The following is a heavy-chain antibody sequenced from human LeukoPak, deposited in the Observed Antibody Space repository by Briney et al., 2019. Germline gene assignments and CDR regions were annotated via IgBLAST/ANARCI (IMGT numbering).Heavy chain of an antibody. CDR3: ATFEGNDAFDI. Sequence: GESLKISCKGSGYSFTSYWISWVRQMPGKGREGMGRIDPSDSYTNYSPSFQGHVTISADKSISTAYLQWSSLKASDTAMYYCATFEGNDAFDIWGQGTMVTVSS. CDR1: GYSFTSYW. CDR2: IDPSDSYT. V-gene: IGHV5-10-1*01. J-gene: IGHJ3*02.